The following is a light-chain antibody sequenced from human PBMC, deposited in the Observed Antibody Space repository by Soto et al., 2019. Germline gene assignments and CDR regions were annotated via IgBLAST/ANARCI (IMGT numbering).Light chain of an antibody. J-gene: IGKJ2*01. Sequence: EIVLTQSPGTLSLSPGERATLSCRASQSISDNYLAWYQQTPGQAPRLLIDGASSTATGIPDRFGGSGSGTDCTLTISRLEPEDFAVYYCQQYDNSRMYSFGQGTKLEIK. CDR2: GAS. V-gene: IGKV3-20*01. CDR1: QSISDNY. CDR3: QQYDNSRMYS.